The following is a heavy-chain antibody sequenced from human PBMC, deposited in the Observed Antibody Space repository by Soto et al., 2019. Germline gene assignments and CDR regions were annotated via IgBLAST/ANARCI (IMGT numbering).Heavy chain of an antibody. CDR3: ARDSGVVVAATGAFEI. D-gene: IGHD2-15*01. J-gene: IGHJ3*02. V-gene: IGHV4-31*03. CDR2: IYYSGST. Sequence: SETLSLTCTVSGGSISSGGYYWSWIRQHPGKGLEWIGYIYYSGSTYYNPSLKSRVTISVDTSKNQFSLKLSSVTAADTAVYYCARDSGVVVAATGAFEIWGQGTMVTVSS. CDR1: GGSISSGGYY.